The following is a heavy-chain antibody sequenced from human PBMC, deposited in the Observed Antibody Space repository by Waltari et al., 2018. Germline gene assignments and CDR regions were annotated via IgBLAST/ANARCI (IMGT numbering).Heavy chain of an antibody. Sequence: QLHLQESGPGLVKPSETLSLTCTVSGGSISSGNYYWAWIRQPPGEGLQCMGSISSGGSTYYNPALGSRVTMSVDTSKNQFSLKLSAVTAADTAVYYCARRAKDTSGYYYLDYWGRGALVTVSS. CDR3: ARRAKDTSGYYYLDY. CDR2: ISSGGST. V-gene: IGHV4-39*01. CDR1: GGSISSGNYY. J-gene: IGHJ4*02. D-gene: IGHD3-22*01.